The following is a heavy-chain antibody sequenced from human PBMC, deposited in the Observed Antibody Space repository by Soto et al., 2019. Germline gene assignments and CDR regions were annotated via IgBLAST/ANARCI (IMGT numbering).Heavy chain of an antibody. CDR2: IYYSGST. CDR3: ARNVYYYDSSGYRIYYFDY. J-gene: IGHJ4*02. CDR1: GGSISSYY. Sequence: PSETLSLTCTVSGGSISSYYWSWIRQPPGKGLEWIGYIYYSGSTNYNPSLKSRVTISVDTSKNQFSLKLSSVTAADTAVYYCARNVYYYDSSGYRIYYFDYWGQGTLVTVSS. V-gene: IGHV4-59*01. D-gene: IGHD3-22*01.